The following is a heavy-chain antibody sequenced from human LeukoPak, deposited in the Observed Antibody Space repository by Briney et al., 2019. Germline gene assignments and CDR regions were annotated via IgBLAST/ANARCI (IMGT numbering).Heavy chain of an antibody. CDR1: GVAFRSEY. J-gene: IGHJ3*01. CDR3: ARDYPGEHNAFDF. D-gene: IGHD7-27*01. CDR2: ITTDGST. Sequence: QTGGSLRLSSVATGVAFRSEYMHWVRQAPGKGLVWVSRITTDGSTTYADSVRGRFTIPRDNAKNTLYLQMNSLRVEDTAVYYCARDYPGEHNAFDFWGQGTLISVSS. V-gene: IGHV3-74*01.